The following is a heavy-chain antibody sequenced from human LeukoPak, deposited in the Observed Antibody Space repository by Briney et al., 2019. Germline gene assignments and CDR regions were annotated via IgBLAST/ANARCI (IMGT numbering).Heavy chain of an antibody. CDR2: IRYDGSNK. D-gene: IGHD3-22*01. CDR1: GFTFSSYG. V-gene: IGHV3-30*02. Sequence: GGSLRLSCAASGFTFSSYGMHWVRQAPGKGLEWVAFIRYDGSNKYYADFVKGRFTISRDNSKNTLYLQMNSLRAEDTAVYYCAKDHNYDSSGYWGPFVDWGQGTLVTVSS. CDR3: AKDHNYDSSGYWGPFVD. J-gene: IGHJ4*02.